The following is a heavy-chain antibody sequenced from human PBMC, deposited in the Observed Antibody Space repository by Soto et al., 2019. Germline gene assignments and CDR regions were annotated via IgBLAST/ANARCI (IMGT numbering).Heavy chain of an antibody. D-gene: IGHD1-26*01. CDR2: INPNSGGT. J-gene: IGHJ4*02. CDR3: GRDHSPYRRSLDY. CDR1: GYTFTGYY. V-gene: IGHV1-2*04. Sequence: GASVKVSCKASGYTFTGYYMHWVRQAPGQGLEWMGWINPNSGGTNYAQKFQGWVTMTRDTSISTAYMELSRLRSDDTAVYYCGRDHSPYRRSLDYWGQGTLVTVSS.